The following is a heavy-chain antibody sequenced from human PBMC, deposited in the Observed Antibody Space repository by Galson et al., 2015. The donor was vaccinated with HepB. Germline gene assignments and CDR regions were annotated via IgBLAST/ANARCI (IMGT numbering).Heavy chain of an antibody. CDR2: INPSGGST. D-gene: IGHD2-2*01. Sequence: SVKVSCKASGYTFTSYYMHWVRQAPGQGLEWMGIINPSGGSTSYAQKFQGRVTMTRDTSTSTVYMELSSLRSEDTAVYYCARVRDVYCSSTSCPWYFDYWGQGTLVTVSS. J-gene: IGHJ4*02. CDR1: GYTFTSYY. V-gene: IGHV1-46*01. CDR3: ARVRDVYCSSTSCPWYFDY.